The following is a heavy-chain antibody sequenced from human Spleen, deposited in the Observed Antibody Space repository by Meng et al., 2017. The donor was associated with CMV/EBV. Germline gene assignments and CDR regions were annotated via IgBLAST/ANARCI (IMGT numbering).Heavy chain of an antibody. V-gene: IGHV3-7*01. CDR2: IKQDGSEK. CDR3: ARDDGDETGFDS. J-gene: IGHJ4*02. CDR1: GFTFSSYW. Sequence: GESLKISCAASGFTFSSYWMSWVRQAPGKGLEWVANIKQDGSEKYYVDSVKGRFTISRDNAKNSLYRQMNSLRAEDTALYYCARDDGDETGFDSWGQGTLVTVSS.